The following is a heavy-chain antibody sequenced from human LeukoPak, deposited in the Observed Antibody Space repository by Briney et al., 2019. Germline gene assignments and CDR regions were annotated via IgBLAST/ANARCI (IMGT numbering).Heavy chain of an antibody. CDR2: IYYSGST. CDR1: GGSISSYY. D-gene: IGHD3-9*01. V-gene: IGHV4-59*08. Sequence: SETLSLTCSVSGGSISSYYWSWIRRRPGKGREWVGYIYYSGSTDYNPSLKSRVAISLDTPRNQFFLKLTSVTAADTAVYFSARHALHYDSLTGPYYHDMDVWGHGHTVTVSS. J-gene: IGHJ6*02. CDR3: ARHALHYDSLTGPYYHDMDV.